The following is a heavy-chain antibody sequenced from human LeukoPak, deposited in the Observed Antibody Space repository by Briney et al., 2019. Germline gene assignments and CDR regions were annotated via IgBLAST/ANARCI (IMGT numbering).Heavy chain of an antibody. CDR3: ARDLVNYGSGSTY. J-gene: IGHJ4*02. Sequence: SETLSLTCTVSGGSISSSSYYWSWIRQPPGKGLEWIGYIYYSGSTNYNPSLKSRVTISVDTSKNQFSLKLSSVTAADTAVYYCARDLVNYGSGSTYWGQGTLVTVSS. D-gene: IGHD3-10*01. V-gene: IGHV4-61*01. CDR1: GGSISSSSYY. CDR2: IYYSGST.